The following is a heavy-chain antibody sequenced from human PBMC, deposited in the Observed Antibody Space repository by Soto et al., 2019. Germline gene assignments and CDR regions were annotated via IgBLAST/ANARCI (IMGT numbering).Heavy chain of an antibody. V-gene: IGHV4-31*03. D-gene: IGHD1-1*01. CDR3: ESVLEPHYYYGMDV. CDR1: GGSISSGGYY. Sequence: NPSETLSLTCTVSGGSISSGGYYWSWIRQHPGKGLEWIGYIYYSGSTYYNPSLKSRVTISVDRSKNQLSLKLSSVTAADTAVYYCESVLEPHYYYGMDVWGQGTTVTVSS. CDR2: IYYSGST. J-gene: IGHJ6*02.